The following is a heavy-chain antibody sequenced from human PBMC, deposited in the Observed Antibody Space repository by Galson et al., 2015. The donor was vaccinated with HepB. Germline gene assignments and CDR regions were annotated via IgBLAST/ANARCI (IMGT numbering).Heavy chain of an antibody. J-gene: IGHJ5*02. CDR3: ARGAAVAKKGWFDP. Sequence: VSCKASGSTFTSYYMHWVRQAPGHGLEWMGLINPSGGSTSYAQKFQGRVTMTRDTSTSTVYMELSSLRSEDTAVYYCARGAAVAKKGWFDPWGQGTLVTVSS. V-gene: IGHV1-46*01. D-gene: IGHD6-19*01. CDR1: GSTFTSYY. CDR2: INPSGGST.